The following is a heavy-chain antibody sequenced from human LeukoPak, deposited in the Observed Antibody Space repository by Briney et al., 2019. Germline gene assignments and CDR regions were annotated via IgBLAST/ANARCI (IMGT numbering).Heavy chain of an antibody. J-gene: IGHJ6*03. V-gene: IGHV3-13*01. CDR2: IGTAGDT. Sequence: GGSLRLSCAASGFTFSRYDMHWVRQVTGKGLEWVSTIGTAGDTYYPDSVKGRFTISRENAENSLYLQMSSLRAGDTALYYCVRAPPVSRAFHYSYMDVWGKGTTVTISS. CDR3: VRAPPVSRAFHYSYMDV. CDR1: GFTFSRYD.